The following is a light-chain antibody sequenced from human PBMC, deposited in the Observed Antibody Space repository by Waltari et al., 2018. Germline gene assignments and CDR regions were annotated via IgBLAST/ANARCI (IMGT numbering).Light chain of an antibody. J-gene: IGLJ3*02. CDR2: EVS. CDR3: SSYAGSKFWV. Sequence: QSALTQPPSASGSPGQSVPISSTGTSSDVGGYTYVSWSQRRPGKAPKVMIYEVSKRPSGVPDRFSGPKSGNTASLIVSGLQAEDEADYYCSSYAGSKFWVFGGGTKLTVL. V-gene: IGLV2-8*01. CDR1: SSDVGGYTY.